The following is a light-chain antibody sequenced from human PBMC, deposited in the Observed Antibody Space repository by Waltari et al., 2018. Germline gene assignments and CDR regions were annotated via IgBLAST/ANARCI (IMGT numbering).Light chain of an antibody. CDR2: NTS. J-gene: IGKJ1*01. CDR1: QSVGRS. CDR3: QHNVRLLVT. V-gene: IGKV3-20*01. Sequence: EIVLTQSPGTLSLSPGERATLSCRASQSVGRSLVWYQQKPGQAPRLVIYNTSTRATGIPDRFSGSGSGTDFSLTISRLEPEDFAVYYCQHNVRLLVTFGQGTKVEIK.